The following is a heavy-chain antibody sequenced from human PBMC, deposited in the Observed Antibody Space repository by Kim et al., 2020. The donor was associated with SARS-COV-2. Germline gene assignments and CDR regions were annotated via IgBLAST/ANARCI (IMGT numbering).Heavy chain of an antibody. CDR2: IKQDGSEK. CDR1: GFTFSNYW. Sequence: GGSLRLSCAASGFTFSNYWMSWVRQAPGKGLEWVANIKQDGSEKYNVDFGKGRFTISRDNAKNSLYLQMNSLRAEDTAVYYCARAPLYCSGGNCYSGYWYFDLWGRGTLVTVSS. D-gene: IGHD2-15*01. CDR3: ARAPLYCSGGNCYSGYWYFDL. V-gene: IGHV3-7*01. J-gene: IGHJ2*01.